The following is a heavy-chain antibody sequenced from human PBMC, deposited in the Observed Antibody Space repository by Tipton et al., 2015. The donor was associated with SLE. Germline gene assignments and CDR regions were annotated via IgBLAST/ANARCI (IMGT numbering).Heavy chain of an antibody. V-gene: IGHV4-39*07. CDR3: ARSMLTTKRVFDY. D-gene: IGHD3-16*01. CDR2: IYSSGST. J-gene: IGHJ4*02. CDR1: GGSISISPYY. Sequence: TLSLTCTVSGGSISISPYYWGWIRQPPGKGLEWIGSIYSSGSTNYSPSLKSRVTISVDTSKNQFSLSVNSVTAADTAVYYCARSMLTTKRVFDYWGQGTLVTVSS.